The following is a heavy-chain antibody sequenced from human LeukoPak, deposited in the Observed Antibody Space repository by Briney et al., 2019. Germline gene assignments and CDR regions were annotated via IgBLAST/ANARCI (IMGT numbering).Heavy chain of an antibody. D-gene: IGHD1-7*01. J-gene: IGHJ4*02. V-gene: IGHV3-23*01. Sequence: GRSLRLSCAASGFTFSSYAMNWVRQTPEKGLEWVSVISGPGTITSYADSVKGRFTISRDNPTNTLYLQMSGLKAEDTAIYYCTKDRVPGSTPKMDSWGQGTLVTVSS. CDR2: ISGPGTIT. CDR1: GFTFSSYA. CDR3: TKDRVPGSTPKMDS.